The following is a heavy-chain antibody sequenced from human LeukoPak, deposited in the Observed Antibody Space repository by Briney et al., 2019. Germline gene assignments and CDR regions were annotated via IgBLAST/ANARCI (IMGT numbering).Heavy chain of an antibody. Sequence: ASVTVSCKASGYTFTNYGITWVRQAPGQGLEWMGWISAYNGNANYAQKFQDRITMTTDTSTSAAYMELRSLRSDDTAVYYCASAMIVVVNDSYYYYGMDVWGQGTTVTVSS. CDR1: GYTFTNYG. V-gene: IGHV1-18*01. J-gene: IGHJ6*02. CDR3: ASAMIVVVNDSYYYYGMDV. CDR2: ISAYNGNA. D-gene: IGHD3-22*01.